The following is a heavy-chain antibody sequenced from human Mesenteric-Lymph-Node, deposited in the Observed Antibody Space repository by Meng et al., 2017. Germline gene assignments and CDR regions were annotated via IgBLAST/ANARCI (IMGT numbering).Heavy chain of an antibody. D-gene: IGHD3-22*01. V-gene: IGHV4-34*02. CDR1: GGSFSGHY. CDR3: ARGSSDYYNWFDP. J-gene: IGHJ5*02. CDR2: INHSGST. Sequence: QVPLQQWGAGLLKPAETLSLTCAVYGGSFSGHYWSWIRQPPGKGLEWIGEINHSGSTNYNPSLKSRVTISVDTSKNQFSLKVSSVTAADTAGYYCARGSSDYYNWFDPWGQGTLVTVSS.